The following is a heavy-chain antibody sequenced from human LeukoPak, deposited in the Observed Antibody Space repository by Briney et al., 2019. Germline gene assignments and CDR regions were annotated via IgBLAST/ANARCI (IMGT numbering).Heavy chain of an antibody. D-gene: IGHD5-24*01. CDR1: GYTFTYYA. V-gene: IGHV1-2*02. J-gene: IGHJ4*02. CDR3: ARDRYGDGFAHFDY. Sequence: ASVKVSCKASGYTFTYYAMHWVRQAPGQGLQWMGWITPGGGTNYPQKFQGRAAITWDTSITTAFMDLSRLTSDDTAVYYCARDRYGDGFAHFDYWGQGALVTVSS. CDR2: ITPGGGT.